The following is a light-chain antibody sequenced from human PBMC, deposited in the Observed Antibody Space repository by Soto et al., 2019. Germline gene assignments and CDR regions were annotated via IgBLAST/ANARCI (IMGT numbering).Light chain of an antibody. CDR2: DVS. Sequence: QSVLTQPRSVSGSPGQSVTISCTGTSSDVGGYNYVSWYQQHPGKAPKLMIYDVSKRPSGAPDRFSGSKSGNTASLTISGLQAEDEADYYCCSYAGSYTFPYVFGTGTKVTAL. J-gene: IGLJ1*01. CDR1: SSDVGGYNY. CDR3: CSYAGSYTFPYV. V-gene: IGLV2-11*01.